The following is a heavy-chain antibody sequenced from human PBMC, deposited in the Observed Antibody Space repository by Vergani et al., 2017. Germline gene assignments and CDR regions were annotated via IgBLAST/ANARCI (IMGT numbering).Heavy chain of an antibody. CDR1: GGSFTSYH. D-gene: IGHD4-11*01. V-gene: IGHV4-34*12. CDR3: ARVNTETDSHLFYYYYMDV. Sequence: QVQLQQWGGGLLKPLETLSLTCVVNGGSFTSYHWTWIRQSLGEGLEWVGDIVHTGRPDYNPSLKSRLTMSVDKSQIQFYLTLNSVTATDTAIYFCARVNTETDSHLFYYYYMDVWGQGAAVTVS. CDR2: IVHTGRP. J-gene: IGHJ6*03.